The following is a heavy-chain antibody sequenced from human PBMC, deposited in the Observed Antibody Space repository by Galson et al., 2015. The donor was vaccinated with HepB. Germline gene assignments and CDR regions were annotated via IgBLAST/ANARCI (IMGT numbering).Heavy chain of an antibody. CDR3: ATGGYYDSSGYYRHYYYYMDV. CDR1: TFTFSNYA. Sequence: SLRLSCAASTFTFSNYAMSWVRQAPGKGLEWVSVISSSGGSTHYADSVKDRFTISRDNSKKTLYLQMNSLGAEDTAVYYCATGGYYDSSGYYRHYYYYMDVWGKGPRSPSP. V-gene: IGHV3-23*01. CDR2: ISSSGGST. J-gene: IGHJ6*03. D-gene: IGHD3-22*01.